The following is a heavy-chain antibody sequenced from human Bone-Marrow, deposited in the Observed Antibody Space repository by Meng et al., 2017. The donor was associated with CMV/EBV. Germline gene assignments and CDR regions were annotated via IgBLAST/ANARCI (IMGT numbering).Heavy chain of an antibody. CDR2: IYYNGNT. V-gene: IGHV4-30-4*08. Sequence: SGGSISSGDYYWSWIRQPPGKGLEWIGYIYYNGNTYYNPSLKSRVTISVDTSKNQFSLKLSSVTAADTAVYYCARYQLLGGYYFDYWGQGTLVTVSS. CDR1: GGSISSGDYY. D-gene: IGHD2-2*01. J-gene: IGHJ4*02. CDR3: ARYQLLGGYYFDY.